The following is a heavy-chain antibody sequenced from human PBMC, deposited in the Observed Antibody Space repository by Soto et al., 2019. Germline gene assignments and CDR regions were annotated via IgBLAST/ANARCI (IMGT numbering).Heavy chain of an antibody. D-gene: IGHD1-26*01. CDR3: SRGAAQWETIHYYLDY. J-gene: IGHJ4*01. V-gene: IGHV3-49*04. CDR2: IRGKAYGGTT. Sequence: PGGSLRLSCSASGFTFGGFAMVWVRQAPGKGLESVGFIRGKAYGGTTAYAPSVRGRFTIARDESYGIAYLQLNSLQTEDTGAYYCSRGAAQWETIHYYLDYWGRGTLFTVSS. CDR1: GFTFGGFA.